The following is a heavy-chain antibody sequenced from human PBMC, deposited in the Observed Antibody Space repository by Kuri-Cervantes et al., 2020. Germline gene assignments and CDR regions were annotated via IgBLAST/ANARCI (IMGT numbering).Heavy chain of an antibody. D-gene: IGHD6-6*01. Sequence: GESLKISCAASGFTFSSYGMHWVRQAPGKGLEWVAVISYDGNNKYYADSVKGRFTISRDNSKNTLHLQMNSLRAEDTAVYYCAQGKSSSYYFDYWGQGTLVTVSS. J-gene: IGHJ4*02. CDR2: ISYDGNNK. CDR3: AQGKSSSYYFDY. V-gene: IGHV3-30*03. CDR1: GFTFSSYG.